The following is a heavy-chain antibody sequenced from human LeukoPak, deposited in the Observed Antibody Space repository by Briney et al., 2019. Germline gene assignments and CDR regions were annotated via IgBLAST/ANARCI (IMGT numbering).Heavy chain of an antibody. Sequence: ASVKVSCKASGYTFTSYYMHWVRQAPGQGLEWMGIINPSGGSTSYAQKFQGRVTMTRDTSTSTVYKELSSLRSEDTAVYYCARDGKHQVEPNILIYGSETLDYWGQGTLVTVSS. CDR3: ARDGKHQVEPNILIYGSETLDY. CDR1: GYTFTSYY. D-gene: IGHD3-10*01. J-gene: IGHJ4*02. CDR2: INPSGGST. V-gene: IGHV1-46*01.